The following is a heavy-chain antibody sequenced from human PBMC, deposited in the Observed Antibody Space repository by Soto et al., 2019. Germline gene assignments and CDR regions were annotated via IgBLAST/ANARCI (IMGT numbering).Heavy chain of an antibody. CDR3: AKDQRAAAAGTHAFDI. J-gene: IGHJ3*02. D-gene: IGHD6-13*01. Sequence: GGSLRLSCAASGFTFSSYAMSWVRQAPGKGLEWVSAISGSGGSTYYADSGKGRFTISRDNSKNTLYLQMNSLRAEDTAVYYCAKDQRAAAAGTHAFDIWGQGTMVTVSS. CDR2: ISGSGGST. CDR1: GFTFSSYA. V-gene: IGHV3-23*01.